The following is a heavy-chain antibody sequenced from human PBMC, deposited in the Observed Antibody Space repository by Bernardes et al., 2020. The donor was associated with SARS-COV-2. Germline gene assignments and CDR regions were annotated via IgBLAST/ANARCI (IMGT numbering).Heavy chain of an antibody. Sequence: SGSLSLTCTASGDTISSKTYYWGWLVQCPGKGLEWIGSVDYTGATYYNPSLKGRVTISVDTSKNQFSLRLSSLTAADAAVYYCARHPRRLQVSGSWFDPWGQGTLVTVSS. V-gene: IGHV4-39*01. D-gene: IGHD1-26*01. CDR3: ARHPRRLQVSGSWFDP. CDR2: VDYTGAT. J-gene: IGHJ5*02. CDR1: GDTISSKTYY.